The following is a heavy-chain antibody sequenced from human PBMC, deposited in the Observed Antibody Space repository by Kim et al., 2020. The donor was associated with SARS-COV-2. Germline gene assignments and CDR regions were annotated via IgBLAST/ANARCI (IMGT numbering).Heavy chain of an antibody. Sequence: GGSLRLSCAASGFTFSSYAMSWVRQAPGKGLEWVSAISGSGGSTYYADSVKGRFTISRDNSKNTLYLQMNSLRAEDTAVYYCAIPPSKWVVYDWGQGTLVTVSS. CDR3: AIPPSKWVVYD. J-gene: IGHJ4*02. CDR2: ISGSGGST. D-gene: IGHD2-8*02. V-gene: IGHV3-23*01. CDR1: GFTFSSYA.